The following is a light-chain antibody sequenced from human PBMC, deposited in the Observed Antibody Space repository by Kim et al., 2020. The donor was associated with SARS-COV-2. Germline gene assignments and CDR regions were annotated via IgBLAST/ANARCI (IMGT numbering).Light chain of an antibody. V-gene: IGLV3-9*01. CDR1: NIESKN. CDR2: RDS. CDR3: QVWDSNTAV. J-gene: IGLJ3*02. Sequence: SYELTQPLSESVALGQTASLTCGGNNIESKNVYWYQQKPGQAPVLVIYRDSSRPSGIPERFSGSNSGNTATLTVSRAQAGDEADYFCQVWDSNTAVFGGGTKLTVL.